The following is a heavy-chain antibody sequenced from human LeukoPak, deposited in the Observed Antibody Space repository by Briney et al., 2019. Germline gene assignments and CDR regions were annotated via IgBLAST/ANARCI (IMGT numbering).Heavy chain of an antibody. CDR3: ARDSIHIRFDY. V-gene: IGHV3-21*01. J-gene: IGHJ4*02. CDR2: ISSSSSYI. CDR1: GLTFSSYS. Sequence: GGSLRLSCAASGLTFSSYSMNWVRQAPGKGLEWVSSISSSSSYIYYADSVKGRFTISRDNAKNSLYLQLNSLRAEDTAVYYCARDSIHIRFDYWGQGTLVTVSS.